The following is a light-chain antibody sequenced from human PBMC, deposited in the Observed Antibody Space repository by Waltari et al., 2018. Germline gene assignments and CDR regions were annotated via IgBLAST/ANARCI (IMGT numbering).Light chain of an antibody. CDR2: DAS. CDR3: QQRSKWFT. V-gene: IGKV3-11*01. J-gene: IGKJ4*01. Sequence: EFVLTQSPATLALSPGERATLPCRASQSVSSYLAWYQQKPGQAPRLLIYDASKRATGIPARFTGSGSGTHFTLTISSLEPEDFAVYYCQQRSKWFTFGGGTKVEIK. CDR1: QSVSSY.